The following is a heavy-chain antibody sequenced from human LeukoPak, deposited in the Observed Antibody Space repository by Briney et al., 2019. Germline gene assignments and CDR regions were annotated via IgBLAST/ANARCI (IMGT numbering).Heavy chain of an antibody. Sequence: GGSLRLSCAASGFTFSSYSMNWVRQAPGKGLEWVSYISSSSSTIYYADSVEGRFTISRDNSKNTLYLQMNSLRAEDTAVYYCAKDLIHWGQGTLVTVSS. J-gene: IGHJ4*02. V-gene: IGHV3-48*01. CDR2: ISSSSSTI. CDR1: GFTFSSYS. D-gene: IGHD2-8*01. CDR3: AKDLIH.